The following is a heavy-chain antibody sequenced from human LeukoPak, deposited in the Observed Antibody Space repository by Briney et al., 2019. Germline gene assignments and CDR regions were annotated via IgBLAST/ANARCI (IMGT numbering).Heavy chain of an antibody. V-gene: IGHV4-34*01. D-gene: IGHD3-10*01. J-gene: IGHJ4*02. CDR3: ARGVVTYYYGSGSYVY. Sequence: PSETLSLTSAVYGGSFSGYYWSWIRQPPGKGLEWIGEINHSGSTNYNPSLKSRVTISVDTSKNQFSLKLSSVTAADTAVYYCARGVVTYYYGSGSYVYWGQGTLVTVSS. CDR1: GGSFSGYY. CDR2: INHSGST.